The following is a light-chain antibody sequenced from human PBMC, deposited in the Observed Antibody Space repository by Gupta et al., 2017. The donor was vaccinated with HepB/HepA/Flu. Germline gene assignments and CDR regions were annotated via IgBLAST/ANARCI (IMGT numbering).Light chain of an antibody. CDR2: KDN. V-gene: IGLV6-57*03. J-gene: IGLJ2*01. CDR3: QSYDSNNHVV. Sequence: NFMRTQPHSVSESPGNTVTISCTRSGGSIATYYVQWYRQRPGSAPTTMIYKDNQRPSGVPDRFSGSIDSSSNSSLTISGLKTEDEADYCCQSYDSNNHVVFGGGTKLTVL. CDR1: GGSIATYY.